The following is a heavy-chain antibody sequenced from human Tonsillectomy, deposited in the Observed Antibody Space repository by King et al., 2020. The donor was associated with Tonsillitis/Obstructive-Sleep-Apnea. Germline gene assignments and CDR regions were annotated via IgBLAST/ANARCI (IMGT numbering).Heavy chain of an antibody. Sequence: VQLVESGGGLVKPGGSLRLSCAASGFTFSSYSMNWVRQAPGKGLEWVSSISSSSSYIYYADSVKGRFTISRDNAKNSLYLQMNSLRAEDTAVYYCAREGEEEVPRYYMDVWGKGTTVTVSS. CDR3: AREGEEEVPRYYMDV. D-gene: IGHD3-10*01. V-gene: IGHV3-21*01. CDR1: GFTFSSYS. CDR2: ISSSSSYI. J-gene: IGHJ6*03.